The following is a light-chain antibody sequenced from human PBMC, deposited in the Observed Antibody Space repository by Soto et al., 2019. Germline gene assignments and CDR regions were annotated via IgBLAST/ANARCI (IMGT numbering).Light chain of an antibody. CDR3: QSSERGLSGYV. V-gene: IGLV1-40*01. CDR2: GNS. Sequence: QSVLTQPPAVSGAPGQRVTISCTGSSSNLGADYGVHWYQQLPGAAPKLLIYGNSNRPSGVPDRFSGSKSGTSASLAIIGLKAEDEADYYCQSSERGLSGYVFGTGTKLTVL. CDR1: SSNLGADYG. J-gene: IGLJ1*01.